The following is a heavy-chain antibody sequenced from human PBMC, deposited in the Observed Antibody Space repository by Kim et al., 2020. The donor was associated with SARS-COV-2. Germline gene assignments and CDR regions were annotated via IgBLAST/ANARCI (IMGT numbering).Heavy chain of an antibody. CDR1: GFTFSSYA. Sequence: GGSLRLSCAASGFTFSSYAMNWVRQAPGKGLEWVSAISGSGDSTYNADSVKGRFTISRDISKNTLYLQMNSLRAEDTAIYYCTKGQHPFYYDNGGYNWFDPWGERTLVSVS. D-gene: IGHD3-22*01. CDR2: ISGSGDST. CDR3: TKGQHPFYYDNGGYNWFDP. J-gene: IGHJ5*02. V-gene: IGHV3-23*01.